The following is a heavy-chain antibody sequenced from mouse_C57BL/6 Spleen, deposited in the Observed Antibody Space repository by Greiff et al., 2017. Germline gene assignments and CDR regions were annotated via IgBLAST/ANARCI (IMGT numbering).Heavy chain of an antibody. CDR2: IHPNSGST. J-gene: IGHJ2*01. CDR1: GYTFTSYW. D-gene: IGHD2-4*01. CDR3: ERATYDYDFDY. Sequence: QVQLQQPGAELVKPGASVKLSCKASGYTFTSYWMHWVKQRPGQGLEWIGMIHPNSGSTNYNEKFQSKATLTVDKSSSTAYMQLSSLTSEDSAVYDCERATYDYDFDYWGQGTTLTVSS. V-gene: IGHV1-64*01.